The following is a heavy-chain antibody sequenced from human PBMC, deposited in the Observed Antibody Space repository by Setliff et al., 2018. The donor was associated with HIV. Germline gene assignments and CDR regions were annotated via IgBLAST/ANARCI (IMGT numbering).Heavy chain of an antibody. CDR1: GFTFSDYS. V-gene: IGHV3-7*01. Sequence: PGGSLRLSCTASGFTFSDYSMSWVRQAPGKGREWVAHIKPDGSSKKYVDSVKGRFTISRDNAKDSLYLQMHSLRAEDTVVYYCVRWGLPYGIDAWGQGTLVTVSS. CDR3: VRWGLPYGIDA. D-gene: IGHD3-16*01. J-gene: IGHJ4*02. CDR2: IKPDGSSK.